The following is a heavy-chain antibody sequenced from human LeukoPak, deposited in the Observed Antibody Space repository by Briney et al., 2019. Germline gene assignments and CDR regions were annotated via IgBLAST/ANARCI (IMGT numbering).Heavy chain of an antibody. V-gene: IGHV4-59*01. CDR1: GGSISSYY. J-gene: IGHJ3*02. CDR2: IYCSGST. Sequence: SETLSLTCTVSGGSISSYYWSWIRQPPGEGLEWIGYIYCSGSTNYNPSLKSRVTISVDTSKNQFSLKLSSVTAADTAVYYCAREGGSAYYYDSSGYPTAPHAFDIWGQGTMVTVSS. CDR3: AREGGSAYYYDSSGYPTAPHAFDI. D-gene: IGHD3-22*01.